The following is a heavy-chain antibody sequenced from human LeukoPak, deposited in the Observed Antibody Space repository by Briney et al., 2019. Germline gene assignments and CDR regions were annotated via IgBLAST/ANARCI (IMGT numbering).Heavy chain of an antibody. D-gene: IGHD3-10*02. Sequence: SETLSLTCTVSGGSISSSSYYWGWIRQPPGEGLEWIGSIYYSGSTYYNPSLKSRVTISVDTSKNQFSLKLSSVTAADTAVYYCARGPTYYYVLWGQGTLVTVSS. J-gene: IGHJ4*02. CDR3: ARGPTYYYVL. CDR2: IYYSGST. CDR1: GGSISSSSYY. V-gene: IGHV4-39*07.